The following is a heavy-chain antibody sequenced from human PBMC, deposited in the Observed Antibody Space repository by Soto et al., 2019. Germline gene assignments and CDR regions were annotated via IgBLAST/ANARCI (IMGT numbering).Heavy chain of an antibody. CDR3: AKQLRFLEWLSYYFDY. V-gene: IGHV3-23*01. CDR1: VFTFSSYA. J-gene: IGHJ4*02. CDR2: ISGSGGST. D-gene: IGHD3-3*01. Sequence: GGSLRLSCAASVFTFSSYAMSWVRQAPGKGLEWVSAISGSGGSTYYADSVKGRFTISRDNSKNTLYLQMNSLRAEDTAVYYCAKQLRFLEWLSYYFDYWGQGTLVTVSS.